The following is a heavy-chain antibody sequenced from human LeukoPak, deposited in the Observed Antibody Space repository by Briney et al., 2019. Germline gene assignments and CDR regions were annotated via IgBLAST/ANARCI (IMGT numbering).Heavy chain of an antibody. D-gene: IGHD3-22*01. V-gene: IGHV3-73*01. J-gene: IGHJ4*02. Sequence: GGSLRLSCAASGFTFSGSAMHWVRQASGKGLEWVGRIRSKANSYATAYAASVKGRFTISRDDSKNTAYLQMNSLKTEDTAVYYCATLTMILVHNDYWGQGTLVTVSS. CDR3: ATLTMILVHNDY. CDR2: IRSKANSYAT. CDR1: GFTFSGSA.